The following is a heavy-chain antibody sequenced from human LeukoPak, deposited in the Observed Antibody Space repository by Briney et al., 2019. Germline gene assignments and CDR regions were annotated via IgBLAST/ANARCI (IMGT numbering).Heavy chain of an antibody. CDR3: ARTRRTAVAWTVYYYYYMDF. V-gene: IGHV1-8*01. D-gene: IGHD6-19*01. CDR1: GYTFTSYG. J-gene: IGHJ6*03. Sequence: ASLKVSCTASGYTFTSYGINWVRQATGQGLEWMGWMNRNSGNTGYAQKFKGRVTMSRNTAISSAYMELSSLRSEDTALYYCARTRRTAVAWTVYYYYYMDFWGKGTMVIVSS. CDR2: MNRNSGNT.